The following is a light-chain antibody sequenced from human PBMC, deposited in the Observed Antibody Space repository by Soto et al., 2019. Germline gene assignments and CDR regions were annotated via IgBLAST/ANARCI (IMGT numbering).Light chain of an antibody. J-gene: IGKJ5*01. CDR1: QSVSSD. V-gene: IGKV3-15*01. CDR3: QQYNSWREIT. Sequence: EIVLTQSPGTLSVSPGARAPLSCRASQSVSSDLAWYHQKPGQAPRLLIYGASIRATGIPARFSGSGSGTEFTLSISSLQSEDFAVYYCQQYNSWREITFGQGTRLEIK. CDR2: GAS.